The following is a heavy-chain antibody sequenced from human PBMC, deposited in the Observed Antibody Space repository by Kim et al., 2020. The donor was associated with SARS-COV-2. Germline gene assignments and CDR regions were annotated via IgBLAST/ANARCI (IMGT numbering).Heavy chain of an antibody. Sequence: PPLKSRVTISGDTSKNQFSLKLSSVTAADTAVYYCARWGWSGWYRGAFDIWGQGTMVTVSS. D-gene: IGHD6-19*01. CDR3: ARWGWSGWYRGAFDI. V-gene: IGHV4-59*01. J-gene: IGHJ3*02.